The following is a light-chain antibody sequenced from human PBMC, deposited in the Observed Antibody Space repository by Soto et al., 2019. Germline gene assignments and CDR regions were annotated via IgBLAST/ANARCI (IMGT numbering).Light chain of an antibody. J-gene: IGKJ4*01. CDR2: GAS. CDR1: QSVSSSY. Sequence: ENVLTQSPGTLSLSPGERATLSCRASQSVSSSYLAWYQQKPGQAPRLLIYGASSRATGIPDRFSGSGSGTDFTLTISRLEPEDFAVYYCQQYGALGGGTKVDI. CDR3: QQYGA. V-gene: IGKV3-20*01.